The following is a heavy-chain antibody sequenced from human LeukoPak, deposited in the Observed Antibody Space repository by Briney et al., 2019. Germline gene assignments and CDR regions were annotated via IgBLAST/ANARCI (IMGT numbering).Heavy chain of an antibody. CDR1: GYTFTVYY. J-gene: IGHJ4*02. V-gene: IGHV1-2*02. D-gene: IGHD2-2*01. CDR2: ITPNSGGT. Sequence: ASVKVSSTASGYTFTVYYMHWVRQAPGQRLEWMAWITPNSGGTYYAQNFHDRITMTRDTSISTAYMELSRLRSDDTAIYYCARANALYCSSTSGRFDYWGQGTLVTVSS. CDR3: ARANALYCSSTSGRFDY.